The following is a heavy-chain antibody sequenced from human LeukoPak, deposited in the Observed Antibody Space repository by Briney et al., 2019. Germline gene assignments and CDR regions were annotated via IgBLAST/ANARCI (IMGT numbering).Heavy chain of an antibody. CDR3: ARVIAVAGTMDY. CDR2: IKQDGSEK. Sequence: GGSLRLSCAASGFXFSSYWISWVRQAPGKGLEWVAHIKQDGSEKYYVDSVKGRFTISRDNAKNSLYLQMNSLRAEDTAVYYCARVIAVAGTMDYWGQGTLVTVSS. V-gene: IGHV3-7*05. J-gene: IGHJ4*02. CDR1: GFXFSSYW. D-gene: IGHD6-19*01.